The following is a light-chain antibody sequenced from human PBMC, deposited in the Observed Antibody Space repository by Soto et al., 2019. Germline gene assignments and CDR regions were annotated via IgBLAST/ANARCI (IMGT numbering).Light chain of an antibody. CDR2: DAS. CDR3: QQYSNWYT. CDR1: QSVSTN. V-gene: IGKV3-15*01. Sequence: EIVMTQSPGTLSVSPGERATLSCRASQSVSTNLAWYQQKPGQAPRLLIYDASTRATGIPARFSGSGSGTEFTLTISSLQSEDFAVYYCQQYSNWYTFGQGTKLEIK. J-gene: IGKJ2*01.